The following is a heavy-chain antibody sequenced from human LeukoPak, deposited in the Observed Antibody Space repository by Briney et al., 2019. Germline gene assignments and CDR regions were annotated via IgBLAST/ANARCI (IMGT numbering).Heavy chain of an antibody. D-gene: IGHD6-19*01. CDR3: AKDRGGPYRSGSFDF. J-gene: IGHJ4*02. V-gene: IGHV3-21*01. CDR1: GFAFNTYA. CDR2: ISRGSSFI. Sequence: PGGSLRLSCAASGFAFNTYAMNWVRQAPGKGLEWVSSISRGSSFIYYADSLKGRFTISRDNAKNTLYLHMNSLRADDTAVYYCAKDRGGPYRSGSFDFWGQGTLVTVSS.